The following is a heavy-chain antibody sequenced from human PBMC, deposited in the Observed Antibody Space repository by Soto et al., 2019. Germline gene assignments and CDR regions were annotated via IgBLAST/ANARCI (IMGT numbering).Heavy chain of an antibody. V-gene: IGHV1-69*13. CDR3: ARADTPGSSWYFWFDP. D-gene: IGHD6-13*01. CDR1: GGTFSTYP. CDR2: IIPLFGTT. Sequence: SVKVSCKASGGTFSTYPINWVRQAPGQGLEWMGGIIPLFGTTNYAQKFKGRVTITADESTSTAYMELSSLRAEDAVAYYCARADTPGSSWYFWFDPWGQGTLVTVSS. J-gene: IGHJ5*02.